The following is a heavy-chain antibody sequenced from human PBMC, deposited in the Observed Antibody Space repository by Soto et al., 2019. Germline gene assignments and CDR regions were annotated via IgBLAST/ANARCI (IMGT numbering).Heavy chain of an antibody. J-gene: IGHJ6*03. Sequence: GGSLRLSCAASGFTFSSYWMSWVRQAPGKGLEWVANIKQDGSEKYYVDSVKGRFTISRDNAKNSLYLQMNSLRAEDTAVYYCARGMLYLESAYYYYMDVWGKGTTVTVSS. CDR1: GFTFSSYW. CDR2: IKQDGSEK. CDR3: ARGMLYLESAYYYYMDV. V-gene: IGHV3-7*01. D-gene: IGHD2-8*01.